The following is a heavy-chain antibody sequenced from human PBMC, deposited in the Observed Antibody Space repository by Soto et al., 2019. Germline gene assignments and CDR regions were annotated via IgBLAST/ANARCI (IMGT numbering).Heavy chain of an antibody. Sequence: QVQLVQSGAEVKKPGASVKVSCKASGYTFSTYYMSWVRQAPGQGLEWVGMINPSDDNTSYAQKFQGRVTMTKDTSTSTVYLELRNLRFEDTAVYFCARDETTTVVTRFDYWGQGSLVTVSS. J-gene: IGHJ4*02. CDR1: GYTFSTYY. D-gene: IGHD3-22*01. CDR3: ARDETTTVVTRFDY. V-gene: IGHV1-46*01. CDR2: INPSDDNT.